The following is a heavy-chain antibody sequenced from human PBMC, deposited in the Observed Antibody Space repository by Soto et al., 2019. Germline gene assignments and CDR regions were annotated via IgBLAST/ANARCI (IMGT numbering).Heavy chain of an antibody. V-gene: IGHV3-21*01. CDR1: GFTFSSYS. CDR3: ARGVGATSYYYGMDV. CDR2: ISSSSSYI. J-gene: IGHJ6*02. Sequence: PGGSLRLSCAASGFTFSSYSMNWVRQAQGKGLEWVSSISSSSSYIYYADSVKGRFTISRDNAKNSLYLQMNSLRAEDTAVYYCARGVGATSYYYGMDVWGQGTTVTGSS. D-gene: IGHD1-26*01.